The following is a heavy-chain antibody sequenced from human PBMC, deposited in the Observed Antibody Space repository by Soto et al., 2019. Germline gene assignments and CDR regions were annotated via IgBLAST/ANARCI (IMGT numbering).Heavy chain of an antibody. Sequence: PGGSHRLSCASSGLTFSSYSINWVRQAPGKGLEWISYINSRSSVIRYADSVQGRFIISRDNAKNSLYLQMNSLKDEDSAVYYCVRDLNWGFDYWGLGALVTVS. D-gene: IGHD7-27*01. CDR3: VRDLNWGFDY. V-gene: IGHV3-48*02. J-gene: IGHJ4*02. CDR1: GLTFSSYS. CDR2: INSRSSVI.